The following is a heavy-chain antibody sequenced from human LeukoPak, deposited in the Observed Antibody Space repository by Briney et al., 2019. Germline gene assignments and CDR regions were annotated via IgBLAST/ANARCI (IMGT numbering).Heavy chain of an antibody. CDR3: ARDGVVPAAAYYCYYYGMGF. V-gene: IGHV3-66*01. D-gene: IGHD2-2*01. CDR2: IYSGGST. CDR1: GVNVSSNY. Sequence: GGSLRLSRAASGVNVSSNYMSWVCQAPGKGLEWVLVIYSGGSTYYADSMKGRFTISRDNSKNTLYLQMNSLTAEAAALYYCARDGVVPAAAYYCYYYGMGFWGQGTTVTVSS. J-gene: IGHJ6*02.